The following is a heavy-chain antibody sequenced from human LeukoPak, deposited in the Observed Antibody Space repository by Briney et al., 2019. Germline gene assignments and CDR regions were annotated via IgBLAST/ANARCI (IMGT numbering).Heavy chain of an antibody. J-gene: IGHJ6*03. V-gene: IGHV3-53*01. D-gene: IGHD3-10*01. Sequence: GGSLRLSCAASGFTFSSYWMSWVRQAPGKGLEWVSVIYSGGSTYYADSVKGRFTISRDNSKNTLYLQMNSLRAEDTAVYYCASGSGSYRTPYYYMDVWGTGTTVTVSS. CDR1: GFTFSSYW. CDR2: IYSGGST. CDR3: ASGSGSYRTPYYYMDV.